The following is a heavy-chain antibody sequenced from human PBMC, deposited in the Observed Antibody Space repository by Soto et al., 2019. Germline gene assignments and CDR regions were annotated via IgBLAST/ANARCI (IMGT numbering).Heavy chain of an antibody. J-gene: IGHJ4*02. CDR1: GFTFSSYS. D-gene: IGHD5-18*01. CDR2: ISSSSTTI. Sequence: PGGSLRLSCAASGFTFSSYSMNWVRQAPGKGLEWVSYISSSSTTIYYADSVKGRFTISRDNAKNSLYLQMNSLRAEDTAVYYCATGGGLWITAMAPFDYWGQGTLVTVSS. CDR3: ATGGGLWITAMAPFDY. V-gene: IGHV3-48*01.